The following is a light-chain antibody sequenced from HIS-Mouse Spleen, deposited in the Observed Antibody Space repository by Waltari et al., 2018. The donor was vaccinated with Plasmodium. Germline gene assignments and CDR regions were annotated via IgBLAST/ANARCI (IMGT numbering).Light chain of an antibody. Sequence: QSALTQPASVSGSPGQSITISCTGTSSDVGSYNLVSWYQQHPGKAPKLMSYEGSKRRSGVSNRFAGAKSGNTASLTISGLQAEDEADYYCCSYAGSSTNWVFGGGTKLTVL. V-gene: IGLV2-23*01. CDR3: CSYAGSSTNWV. CDR1: SSDVGSYNL. CDR2: EGS. J-gene: IGLJ3*02.